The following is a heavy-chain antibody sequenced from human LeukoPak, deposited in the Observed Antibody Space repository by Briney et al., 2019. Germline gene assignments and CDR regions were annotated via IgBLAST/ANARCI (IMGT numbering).Heavy chain of an antibody. CDR1: GGSFSGYY. CDR3: ARDQDPDPDWYFDL. Sequence: SETLSLTCAVYGGSFSGYYWSWIRQPPGKGLEWIGEINHSGSTNYNPSLKSRVTMSVDTSKNQFSLKLSSVTAADTAVYYCARDQDPDPDWYFDLWGRGTLVTVSS. D-gene: IGHD2-15*01. CDR2: INHSGST. V-gene: IGHV4-34*01. J-gene: IGHJ2*01.